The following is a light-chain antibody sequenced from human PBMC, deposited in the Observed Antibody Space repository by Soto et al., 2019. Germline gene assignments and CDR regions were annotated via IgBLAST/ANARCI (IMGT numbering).Light chain of an antibody. Sequence: VLTQSPATLSLSPGEVASLSCRASQSISKYLAWYQQKPGQAPRLLIYDATNRATGIPARFSGSGYGTDFPLTISSLEPEDFAVYCCQERSHWPSLTFGGGTKVEI. CDR2: DAT. CDR3: QERSHWPSLT. CDR1: QSISKY. V-gene: IGKV3-11*01. J-gene: IGKJ4*01.